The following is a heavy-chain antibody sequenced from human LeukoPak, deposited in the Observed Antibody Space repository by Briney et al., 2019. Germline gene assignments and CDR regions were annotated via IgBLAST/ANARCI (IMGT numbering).Heavy chain of an antibody. V-gene: IGHV3-21*01. CDR3: ARGGVTVPRPDY. D-gene: IGHD4-4*01. Sequence: GGSLRLSCAASGFTFSSYSMNWVRQAPGKGLEWVSSISSSSSYIYYADSVKGRFTISRDNAKNSLHLQMNSLRAEDTAVYYCARGGVTVPRPDYWGQGTLVTVSS. CDR1: GFTFSSYS. J-gene: IGHJ4*02. CDR2: ISSSSSYI.